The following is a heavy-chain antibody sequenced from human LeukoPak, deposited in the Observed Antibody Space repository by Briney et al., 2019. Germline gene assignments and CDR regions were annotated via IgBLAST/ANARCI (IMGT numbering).Heavy chain of an antibody. CDR2: ISYDGSNK. D-gene: IGHD5-18*01. CDR3: ARGPDDGWYSYGFDY. V-gene: IGHV3-30*04. CDR1: GFTFSSYA. J-gene: IGHJ4*02. Sequence: GGSLRLSCAASGFTFSSYAMHWVRQAPGKGLEWVAVISYDGSNKYYADSVKGRFTISRDNSKNTLYLQMNSLRAEDTAVYYCARGPDDGWYSYGFDYWGQGTLVTVSS.